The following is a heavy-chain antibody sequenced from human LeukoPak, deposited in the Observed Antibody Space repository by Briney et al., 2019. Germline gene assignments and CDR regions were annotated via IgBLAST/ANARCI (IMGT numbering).Heavy chain of an antibody. CDR1: GFTFTHYE. Sequence: GGSLRLSCATSGFTFTHYELHWVRQAPGKGLEWVSGISGRGTFYAESVRGRFTISRDNSKNTLFLQMNSLRGDDTAVYYCAKELAAADNPAFDYWGQGILVTVSS. CDR3: AKELAAADNPAFDY. V-gene: IGHV3-23*01. CDR2: ISGRGT. D-gene: IGHD6-13*01. J-gene: IGHJ4*02.